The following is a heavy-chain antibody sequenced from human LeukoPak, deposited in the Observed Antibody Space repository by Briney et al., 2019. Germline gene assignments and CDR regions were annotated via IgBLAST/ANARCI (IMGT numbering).Heavy chain of an antibody. CDR3: AREGPWFGESYYGMDV. D-gene: IGHD3-10*01. CDR1: GFTFSSYA. V-gene: IGHV3-48*04. J-gene: IGHJ6*02. Sequence: GGSLRLSCAASGFTFSSYAMTWVRQAPGKGLEWVSYISSSGSTIYYADSVKGRFTISRDNAKNSLYLQMNSLRAEDTAVYYCAREGPWFGESYYGMDVWGQGTTVTVSS. CDR2: ISSSGSTI.